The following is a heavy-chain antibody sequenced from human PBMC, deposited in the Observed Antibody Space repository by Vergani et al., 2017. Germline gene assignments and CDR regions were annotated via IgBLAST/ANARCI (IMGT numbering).Heavy chain of an antibody. CDR1: GFSLSNARLG. Sequence: QVTLKESGPVLVKPTETLTLTFTVSGFSLSNARLGVSWIRQPPGKALAWLAHMFSNDEKSYSTSLKSRLTSSKDTSKSQVVLTMTNMYPVDTATYYFARIRYSSSWLDYWGQGTLVTVSS. V-gene: IGHV2-26*01. CDR3: ARIRYSSSWLDY. CDR2: MFSNDEK. J-gene: IGHJ4*02. D-gene: IGHD6-13*01.